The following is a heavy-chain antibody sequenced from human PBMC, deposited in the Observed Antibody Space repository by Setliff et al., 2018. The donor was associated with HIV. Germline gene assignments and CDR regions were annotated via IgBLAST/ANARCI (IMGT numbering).Heavy chain of an antibody. CDR3: ATRSRWIQLSFDGIFDY. J-gene: IGHJ4*02. CDR1: GYTLTELS. Sequence: GASVKVSCKVSGYTLTELSIHWVRQTFGKGLEWMGGFDPEDGEAIYAQKFQGRVTMTEDTSTDTACMELSSLTSEDTAVYYCATRSRWIQLSFDGIFDYWGQGTPVTVSS. V-gene: IGHV1-24*01. CDR2: FDPEDGEA. D-gene: IGHD5-18*01.